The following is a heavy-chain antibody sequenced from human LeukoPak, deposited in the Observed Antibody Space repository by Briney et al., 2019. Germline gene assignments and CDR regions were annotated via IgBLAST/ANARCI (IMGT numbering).Heavy chain of an antibody. Sequence: PGGSLRLSCAPPGYTLRSYAMTCVPQAPGKGVGWVSGIGDICGSTVYADSVKGRFTISRDNSKNTLYLQMNSLRAEDTAVYYCAKGVVPYYYYAMDVWGQGTTVTVSS. D-gene: IGHD2-15*01. J-gene: IGHJ6*02. CDR2: IGDICGST. CDR3: AKGVVPYYYYAMDV. CDR1: GYTLRSYA. V-gene: IGHV3-23*01.